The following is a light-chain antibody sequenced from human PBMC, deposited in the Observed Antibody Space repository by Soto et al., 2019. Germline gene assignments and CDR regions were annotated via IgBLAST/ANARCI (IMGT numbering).Light chain of an antibody. V-gene: IGKV1-5*03. CDR2: KAS. CDR1: QTISSW. J-gene: IGKJ1*01. Sequence: DIQMTQSPSTLSGSVGDRVTITCRDSQTISSWLAWYPQKPGKAPKLLIYKASTLNSGVLSRFSGSGAGTDFTRTISSLQPDDVATYYCQHYNSSSEAFGQGTKVDIK. CDR3: QHYNSSSEA.